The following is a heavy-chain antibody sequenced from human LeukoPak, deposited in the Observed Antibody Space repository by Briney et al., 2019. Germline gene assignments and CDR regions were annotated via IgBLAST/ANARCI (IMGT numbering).Heavy chain of an antibody. J-gene: IGHJ4*02. D-gene: IGHD4-17*01. CDR3: ARGHDYGDYGN. Sequence: SETLSLTCTVSGGSISSYYWSWIRQPPGKGLEWIGYIYYSGGTNYNPSLKSRVTISVDTSKNQFSLKLSSVSAADTAVYYCARGHDYGDYGNWGQGTLVTVSS. CDR2: IYYSGGT. V-gene: IGHV4-59*01. CDR1: GGSISSYY.